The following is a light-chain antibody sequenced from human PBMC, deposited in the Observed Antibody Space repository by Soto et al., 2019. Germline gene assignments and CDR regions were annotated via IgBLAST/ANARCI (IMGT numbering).Light chain of an antibody. Sequence: QSALTQPRSVSGSPGQSVTISCTGTSSDVGGYNYVSWYQQHPGRAPKLMIYDVSKRPSGVPDRFSGSKSGNTASLTISGLQAEDEADYYCCSSAGSYTPYYVFGTGTKVTVL. CDR2: DVS. V-gene: IGLV2-11*01. J-gene: IGLJ1*01. CDR1: SSDVGGYNY. CDR3: CSSAGSYTPYYV.